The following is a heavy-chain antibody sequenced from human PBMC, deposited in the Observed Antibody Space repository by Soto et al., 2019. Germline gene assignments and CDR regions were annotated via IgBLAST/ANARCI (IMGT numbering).Heavy chain of an antibody. CDR2: ISGSGTTI. D-gene: IGHD4-17*01. J-gene: IGHJ4*02. Sequence: GSLRLSCAASGFTFSDYYMNLIRQAPGKGLEWVSYISGSGTTIYYADSVKGRFTISRDNAKNSLYLQMNSLRAEDTAVYYCAVPYGDYGYGYWGQGTLVTVSS. CDR3: AVPYGDYGYGY. CDR1: GFTFSDYY. V-gene: IGHV3-11*01.